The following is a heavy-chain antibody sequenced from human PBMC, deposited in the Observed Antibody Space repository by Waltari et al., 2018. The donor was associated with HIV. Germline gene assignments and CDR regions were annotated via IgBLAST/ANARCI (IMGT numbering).Heavy chain of an antibody. CDR3: TKLTDSATTD. J-gene: IGHJ4*02. Sequence: EIQLLESGGGLVQPGGSLRLSCATSGFLFDNHGMSWVRQSPGKGRECVSAIGGIGATIDYADSVKGRFTVSRDNSKNTLYLQMHSLRVEDTAVYYCTKLTDSATTDWGQGTPVTVSS. CDR1: GFLFDNHG. CDR2: IGGIGATI. V-gene: IGHV3-23*01. D-gene: IGHD1-26*01.